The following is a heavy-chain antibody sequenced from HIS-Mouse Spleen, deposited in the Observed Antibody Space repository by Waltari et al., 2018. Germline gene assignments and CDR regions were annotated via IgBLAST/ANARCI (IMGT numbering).Heavy chain of an antibody. J-gene: IGHJ4*02. CDR1: GFPLSTRGMC. V-gene: IGHV2-70*15. CDR3: ARIAEGYSSGWYAFDY. Sequence: QVTLRESGPALVKPTQTLTLTCTFSGFPLSTRGMCVGWIRQPPGKALEWLARIDWDDDKYYSTSLKTRLTISKDTSKNQVVLTMTNMDPVDTATYYCARIAEGYSSGWYAFDYWGQGTLVTVSS. D-gene: IGHD6-19*01. CDR2: IDWDDDK.